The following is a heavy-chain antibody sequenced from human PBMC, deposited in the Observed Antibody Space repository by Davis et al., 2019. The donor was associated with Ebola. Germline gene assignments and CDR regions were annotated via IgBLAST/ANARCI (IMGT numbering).Heavy chain of an antibody. CDR2: VKQDGSDT. J-gene: IGHJ6*02. D-gene: IGHD3-10*01. V-gene: IGHV3-7*01. CDR1: GLTFTHYW. Sequence: GESLNISCVVSGLTFTHYWMNWVRQAPGKGLEWVANVKQDGSDTYYVDSVKGRFIISRDNTKNSIYLEMNDLRVDDTAVYYCATLPGGRGMDVWGQGTTVTVSS. CDR3: ATLPGGRGMDV.